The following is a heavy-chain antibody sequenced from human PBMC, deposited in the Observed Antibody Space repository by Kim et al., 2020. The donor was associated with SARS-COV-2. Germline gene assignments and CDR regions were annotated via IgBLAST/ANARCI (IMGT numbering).Heavy chain of an antibody. J-gene: IGHJ6*02. V-gene: IGHV3-33*01. CDR3: ARDVGYYYYGMDV. D-gene: IGHD3-10*01. Sequence: YAESLKGRFTISRDNSKNTLYLQMNSLRAEDTAVYYCARDVGYYYYGMDVWGQGTTVTVSS.